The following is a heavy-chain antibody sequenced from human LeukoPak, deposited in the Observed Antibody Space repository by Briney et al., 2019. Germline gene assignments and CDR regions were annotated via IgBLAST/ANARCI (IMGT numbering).Heavy chain of an antibody. Sequence: GGSLRLSCAASGFTFSRHAMSWVRQAPGKGLEWVTGITSSGSTTYYANSVKGRFTISRDNAKNSLYLQMNSLRAEDTAVYYCARDSFYDSSGYYGYWGQGTLVTVSS. CDR1: GFTFSRHA. J-gene: IGHJ4*02. V-gene: IGHV3-48*04. CDR2: ITSSGSTT. D-gene: IGHD3-22*01. CDR3: ARDSFYDSSGYYGY.